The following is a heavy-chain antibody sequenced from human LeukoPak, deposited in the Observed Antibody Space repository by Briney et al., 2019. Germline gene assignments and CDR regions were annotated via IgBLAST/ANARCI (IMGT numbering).Heavy chain of an antibody. CDR2: FSGSGGGT. Sequence: GGSLRLSCAASGFTFSNAWMSWVRQAPGKGLEWVSAFSGSGGGTYYADSVRGRFTISRDNSKNTLYLQMNSLRAEDTALYYCAKSGLSRFDYWGQGTLVTVSS. CDR1: GFTFSNAW. D-gene: IGHD4/OR15-4a*01. CDR3: AKSGLSRFDY. J-gene: IGHJ4*02. V-gene: IGHV3-23*01.